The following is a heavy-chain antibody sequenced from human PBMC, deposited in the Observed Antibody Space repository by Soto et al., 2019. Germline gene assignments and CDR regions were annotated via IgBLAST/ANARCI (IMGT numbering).Heavy chain of an antibody. V-gene: IGHV1-18*01. D-gene: IGHD2-2*01. CDR1: GYTFTSYG. J-gene: IGHJ4*02. CDR3: ATPRGRDIVVVPAAIPY. Sequence: ASVKVSCKGSGYTFTSYGISWVRQAPGQGLEWMGWINACNGNTKYAQKLQGRVTITRDTSASTAYMELSSLRSEDTAVYYCATPRGRDIVVVPAAIPYWGQGTLVTVSS. CDR2: INACNGNT.